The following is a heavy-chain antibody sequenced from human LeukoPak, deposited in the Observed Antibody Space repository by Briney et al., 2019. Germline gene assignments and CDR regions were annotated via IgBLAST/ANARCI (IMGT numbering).Heavy chain of an antibody. CDR1: GGSISNYY. V-gene: IGHV4-4*07. CDR3: ARERNGDFDY. CDR2: IYSSGST. J-gene: IGHJ4*02. Sequence: SETLSLTCTVSGGSISNYYWNWIRQPAGKGLEWIGRIYSSGSTNYNPSLKSRVAMSVDTSKNQFSLKLSTVTAADTAVYYCARERNGDFDYWGQGTLVTVSS. D-gene: IGHD7-27*01.